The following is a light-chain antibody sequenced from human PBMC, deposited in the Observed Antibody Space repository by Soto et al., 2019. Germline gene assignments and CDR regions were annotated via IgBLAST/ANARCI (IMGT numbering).Light chain of an antibody. CDR1: QSLSSTY. CDR2: GAS. CDR3: QRYGSSSLS. V-gene: IGKV3-20*01. Sequence: EIVLTQSPGTLSLSPGERATLFCRASQSLSSTYVAWYQQRPGQAPRLLIFGASNRATGIPDRFRGSGSGTDFTLTISRLEPGDFAVYYCQRYGSSSLSFGGGTRVEI. J-gene: IGKJ4*01.